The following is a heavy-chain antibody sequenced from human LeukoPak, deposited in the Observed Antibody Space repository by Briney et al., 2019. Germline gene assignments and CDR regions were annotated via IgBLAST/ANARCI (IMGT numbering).Heavy chain of an antibody. J-gene: IGHJ4*02. Sequence: GGSLRLSCAASGFTFSNYSMNWVRQAPGKGLEWVSSISSSSSYIYYADSVKGRFTISRDNAKNSLYLQMNSLRAEDTAVYYCARDRKIAAAGTPYWGQGTLVTVSS. CDR1: GFTFSNYS. CDR3: ARDRKIAAAGTPY. D-gene: IGHD6-13*01. V-gene: IGHV3-21*01. CDR2: ISSSSSYI.